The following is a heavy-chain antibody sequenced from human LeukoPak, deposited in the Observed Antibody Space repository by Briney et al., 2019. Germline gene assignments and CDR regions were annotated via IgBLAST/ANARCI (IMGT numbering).Heavy chain of an antibody. CDR3: ARRGYCSGGSCYSGYFDY. CDR2: IYPGDSDT. D-gene: IGHD2-15*01. Sequence: SGGSLRLSCKGSGYSFTSYWIGWVRQMPGKGLEWMGIIYPGDSDTRYSPSFQGQVTISADKSISTAYLQWSSLKASDTAMYYCARRGYCSGGSCYSGYFDYWGQGTLVTVSS. J-gene: IGHJ4*02. V-gene: IGHV5-51*01. CDR1: GYSFTSYW.